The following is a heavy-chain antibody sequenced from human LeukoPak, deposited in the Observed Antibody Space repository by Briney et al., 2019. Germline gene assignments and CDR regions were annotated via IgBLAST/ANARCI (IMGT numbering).Heavy chain of an antibody. CDR3: ARRWDSSRWQPLDY. Sequence: SETLSLTCAVYGGSFSGYYWSWIRQPPGKGLEWIGEINHSGSTYYNPSLKSRVTISVDTSKNQFSLKLSSVTAADTAVYYCARRWDSSRWQPLDYWGQGTLVTVSS. CDR1: GGSFSGYY. D-gene: IGHD6-13*01. J-gene: IGHJ4*02. CDR2: INHSGST. V-gene: IGHV4-34*01.